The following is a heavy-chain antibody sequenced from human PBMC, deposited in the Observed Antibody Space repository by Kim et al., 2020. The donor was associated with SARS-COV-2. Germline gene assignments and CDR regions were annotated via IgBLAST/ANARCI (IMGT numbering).Heavy chain of an antibody. Sequence: SETLSLTCTVSGGSISSSSYYWGWIRQPPGKGLEWIGSIYYSGSTYYNPSLKSRVTISVDTSKNQFSLKLSSVTAADTAVYYCARGLVLWFGDYGMDVWGQGTTVTVSS. CDR2: IYYSGST. D-gene: IGHD3-10*01. CDR3: ARGLVLWFGDYGMDV. CDR1: GGSISSSSYY. J-gene: IGHJ6*02. V-gene: IGHV4-39*01.